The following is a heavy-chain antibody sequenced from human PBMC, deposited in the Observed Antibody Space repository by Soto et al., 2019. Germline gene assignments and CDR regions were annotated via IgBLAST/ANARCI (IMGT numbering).Heavy chain of an antibody. CDR1: GGSFSGYY. Sequence: PSETLSLPCAVCGGSFSGYYWSWIRQPPWKGLAWIGEINHSGSTNYNPSLKSRVNISVDTSKNQFSLKLSSVTAADTSVYYCASRSYCSGGSCYSRLDYLGQRTLVAVCS. D-gene: IGHD2-15*01. CDR3: ASRSYCSGGSCYSRLDY. J-gene: IGHJ4*02. V-gene: IGHV4-34*01. CDR2: INHSGST.